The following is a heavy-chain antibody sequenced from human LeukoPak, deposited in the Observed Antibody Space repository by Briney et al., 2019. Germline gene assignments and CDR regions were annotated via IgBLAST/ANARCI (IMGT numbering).Heavy chain of an antibody. V-gene: IGHV3-7*03. D-gene: IGHD3-10*01. CDR1: GFTLSNYW. CDR3: ARDKSAGADTGSSFYY. J-gene: IGHJ4*02. Sequence: GGSLRLSCAASGFTLSNYWMSWVRPAPGEGLGWVASIKQDGSEKYYVDSVKGRFTFSRDNAKNSLYLQMDSLRAEDTAVYYCARDKSAGADTGSSFYYWGQGALVTVSS. CDR2: IKQDGSEK.